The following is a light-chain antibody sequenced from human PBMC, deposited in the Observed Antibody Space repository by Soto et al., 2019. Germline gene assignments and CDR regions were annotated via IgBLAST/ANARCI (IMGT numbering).Light chain of an antibody. CDR3: QQYGSSTRT. CDR2: AAS. Sequence: EIVMTQSPATLSVSPGERATLSCRASQSVSSNLAWYQQKPGQAPRLLIYAASARAIGIPDRFSGSGSGTDFTLTISRLEPEDFAVYYCQQYGSSTRTFGQGTKVDI. J-gene: IGKJ1*01. V-gene: IGKV3-20*01. CDR1: QSVSSN.